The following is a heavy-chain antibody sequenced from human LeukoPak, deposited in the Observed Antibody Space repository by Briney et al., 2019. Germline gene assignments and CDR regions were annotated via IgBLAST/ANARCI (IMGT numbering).Heavy chain of an antibody. D-gene: IGHD2-2*01. CDR1: GYTFTSYG. CDR2: ISAYNGNI. Sequence: GASVKVSCKASGYTFTSYGISWVRQAPGQGLEWMGWISAYNGNINYAQKLQGRVTMTTDTSTSTAYMELRSLRSDDTAVYYCARVFSLGYCSSTSCFGRRWFDPWGQGTLVTVSS. J-gene: IGHJ5*02. CDR3: ARVFSLGYCSSTSCFGRRWFDP. V-gene: IGHV1-18*01.